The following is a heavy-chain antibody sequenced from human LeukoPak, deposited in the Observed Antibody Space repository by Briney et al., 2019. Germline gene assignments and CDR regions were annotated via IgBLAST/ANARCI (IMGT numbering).Heavy chain of an antibody. D-gene: IGHD1-26*01. J-gene: IGHJ4*02. Sequence: PSETLSLTCTVSGGSISSGSYYWSWIRQPAGKELEWIGRIDTSGSTNYNPSLKSRVTISVDTSKNQFSLKLSSVTAADTAVYYCARARGWEIDYYFDYWGQGTLVTVSS. CDR3: ARARGWEIDYYFDY. CDR2: IDTSGST. V-gene: IGHV4-61*02. CDR1: GGSISSGSYY.